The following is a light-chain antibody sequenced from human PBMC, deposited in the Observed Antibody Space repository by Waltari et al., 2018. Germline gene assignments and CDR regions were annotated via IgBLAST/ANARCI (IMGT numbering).Light chain of an antibody. Sequence: EIVMTQSPATLSVSPGERATLSCRASQRSSSPLAWYQQKPGQAPRLLIYGASTRATGIPARFSGSGSGTEFTLTISSLQSEDFAVYCCHQYHDWPQTFGQGTKVELK. CDR1: QRSSSP. CDR3: HQYHDWPQT. CDR2: GAS. V-gene: IGKV3-15*01. J-gene: IGKJ1*01.